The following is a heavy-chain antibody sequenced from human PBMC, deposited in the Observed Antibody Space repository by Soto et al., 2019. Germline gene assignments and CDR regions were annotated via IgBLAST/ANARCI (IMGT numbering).Heavy chain of an antibody. Sequence: QVQLQESGPGLVKPSETLSLTCTVSGGSMSSYYWSWIRQPPGKGLEWIGYIYYSGSTIYNPSLRSRGTVSVDTSKNQFTLMLISVTAADTAVYYCARDGSGSSVRFAPWGQGTLVTVSS. CDR2: IYYSGST. CDR1: GGSMSSYY. J-gene: IGHJ5*02. D-gene: IGHD3-10*01. CDR3: ARDGSGSSVRFAP. V-gene: IGHV4-59*01.